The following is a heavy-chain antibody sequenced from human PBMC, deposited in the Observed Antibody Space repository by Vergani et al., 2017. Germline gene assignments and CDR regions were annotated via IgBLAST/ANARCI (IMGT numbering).Heavy chain of an antibody. CDR1: GGSLSGYF. CDR2: ITAIGSA. CDR3: ASRRPRLNLRSKSSAGTFDS. J-gene: IGHJ4*02. Sequence: QVHLQQRGAGVLKPSETLSLTCGVFGGSLSGYFWSWSRQSPGRGLEWIGEITAIGSAKYGPSATSRVTISVDTSRGEFTLTVTSVTAADTGMYFCASRRPRLNLRSKSSAGTFDSGGQGTLVTVSS. V-gene: IGHV4-34*02. D-gene: IGHD3-10*01.